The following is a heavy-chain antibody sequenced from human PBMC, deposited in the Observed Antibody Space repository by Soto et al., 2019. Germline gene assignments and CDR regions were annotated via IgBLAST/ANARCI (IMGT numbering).Heavy chain of an antibody. Sequence: QVQLVQSGAEVKKPGSSVKVSCKASGGTFSRYSITWVRQAPGHGLEWIGRIIPIFGIASYAQKFQGRVTMTADDSASTAYMELRSLRADDTAVYYCAREDRDRETGLVPAAIDGMDVWGQGTTVTVSS. J-gene: IGHJ6*02. CDR2: IIPIFGIA. D-gene: IGHD2-2*01. V-gene: IGHV1-69*08. CDR3: AREDRDRETGLVPAAIDGMDV. CDR1: GGTFSRYS.